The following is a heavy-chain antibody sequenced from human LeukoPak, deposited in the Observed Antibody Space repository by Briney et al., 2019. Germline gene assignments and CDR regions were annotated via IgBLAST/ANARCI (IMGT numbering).Heavy chain of an antibody. CDR3: AKAKDTEADRGFDY. CDR2: ISWNSGSI. CDR1: GFTFSSYA. V-gene: IGHV3-9*01. D-gene: IGHD4-17*01. J-gene: IGHJ4*02. Sequence: GGSLRLSCAASGFTFSSYAMTWVRQAPGKGLEWVSGISWNSGSIGYADSVKGRFTISRDNAKNSLYLQMNSLRAEDTALYYCAKAKDTEADRGFDYWGQGTLVTVSS.